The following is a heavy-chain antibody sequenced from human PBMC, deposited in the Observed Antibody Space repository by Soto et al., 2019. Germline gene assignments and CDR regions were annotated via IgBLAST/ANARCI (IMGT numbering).Heavy chain of an antibody. CDR1: GFNFRSES. D-gene: IGHD3-9*01. Sequence: EVQLVESGGGLVQPGGSLRLSCVVSGFNFRSESMTWVRQAPGKGPEWVSYINSGSSVIRYADSVKGRFTVFRHNDRYSLYLQMNGLRAEDSAVYYCARGVGTIWLFLWGQGTLVTVSS. J-gene: IGHJ4*02. CDR3: ARGVGTIWLFL. CDR2: INSGSSVI. V-gene: IGHV3-48*01.